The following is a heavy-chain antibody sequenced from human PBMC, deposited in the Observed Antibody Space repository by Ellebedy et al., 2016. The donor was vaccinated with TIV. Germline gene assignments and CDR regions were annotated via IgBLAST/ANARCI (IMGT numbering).Heavy chain of an antibody. V-gene: IGHV4-61*01. Sequence: SETLSLXXTVSGGSVSSGSYYWSWIRQPPGKGLEWIGYIYYSGSTNYNPSLKSRVTISVDTSKNQFSLKLSSVTAADTAVYYCARGGGLRGRFLEWYPPSFFDYWGQGTLVTVSS. J-gene: IGHJ4*02. CDR3: ARGGGLRGRFLEWYPPSFFDY. CDR1: GGSVSSGSYY. CDR2: IYYSGST. D-gene: IGHD3-3*01.